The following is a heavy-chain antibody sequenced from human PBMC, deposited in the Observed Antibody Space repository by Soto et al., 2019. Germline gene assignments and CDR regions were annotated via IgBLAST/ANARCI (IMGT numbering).Heavy chain of an antibody. J-gene: IGHJ4*02. D-gene: IGHD7-27*01. CDR2: IYYSGST. CDR1: GGSISSYY. CDR3: ARQSEENYLGIDY. V-gene: IGHV4-59*08. Sequence: SETLSLTCTVSGGSISSYYWSWIRQPPGKGLEWIGYIYYSGSTNYNPSLKSRVTISVDTSKNQFSLRLSSVTAADTAVYYCARQSEENYLGIDYWGQGTLVTVSS.